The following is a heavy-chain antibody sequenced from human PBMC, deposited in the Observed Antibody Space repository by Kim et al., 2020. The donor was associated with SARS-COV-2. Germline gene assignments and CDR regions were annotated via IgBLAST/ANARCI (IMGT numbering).Heavy chain of an antibody. CDR3: ATTRLTMVRGQFDP. D-gene: IGHD3-10*01. Sequence: AQKFQGRVTMTEDTSTDTAYMELSSLRSEDTAVYYCATTRLTMVRGQFDPWGQGTLVTVSS. J-gene: IGHJ5*02. V-gene: IGHV1-24*01.